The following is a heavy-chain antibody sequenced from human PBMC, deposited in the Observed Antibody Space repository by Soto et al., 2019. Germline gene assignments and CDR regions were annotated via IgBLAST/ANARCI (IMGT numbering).Heavy chain of an antibody. V-gene: IGHV3-9*01. D-gene: IGHD4-17*01. CDR1: GFTFDDYA. J-gene: IGHJ4*02. CDR2: ISWNSGSI. CDR3: AKGDYGGSFDY. Sequence: EVQLVESGGGLVQPGRSLRLSCAASGFTFDDYAMHWVRQAPGKGLEWVSGISWNSGSIGYADSVKGRFTISRDNAKNSLYLQMNSLRAEDTALYYCAKGDYGGSFDYWGQGTLVTVSS.